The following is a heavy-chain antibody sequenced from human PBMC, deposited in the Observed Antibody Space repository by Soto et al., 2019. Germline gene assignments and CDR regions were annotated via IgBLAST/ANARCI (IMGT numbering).Heavy chain of an antibody. Sequence: SETLSLTCTVSGGSIRSGGYYWSWIRQHPGKGLEWIGYIYYSGSAYYNPSLKSRVSMSVDTSKNQFSLKLSAVTAADTAVYYCAREGVSSSWYNYYGMDVWGQGTTVTVSS. D-gene: IGHD6-13*01. J-gene: IGHJ6*02. CDR1: GGSIRSGGYY. V-gene: IGHV4-31*03. CDR3: AREGVSSSWYNYYGMDV. CDR2: IYYSGSA.